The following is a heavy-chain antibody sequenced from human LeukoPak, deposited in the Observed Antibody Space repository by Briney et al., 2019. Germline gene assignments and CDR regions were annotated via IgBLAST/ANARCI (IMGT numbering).Heavy chain of an antibody. J-gene: IGHJ4*02. CDR1: GFTFSSYG. Sequence: GGSLRLSCAASGFTFSSYGMHWVRQAPGKGLEWVAVISYDGSNKYYADSVKGRFTISRDNSKNTLYLQMNSLRAEDTAVYYCAKEAWIQLWLGNYFDYWGQGTLVTVSS. CDR2: ISYDGSNK. D-gene: IGHD5-18*01. V-gene: IGHV3-30*18. CDR3: AKEAWIQLWLGNYFDY.